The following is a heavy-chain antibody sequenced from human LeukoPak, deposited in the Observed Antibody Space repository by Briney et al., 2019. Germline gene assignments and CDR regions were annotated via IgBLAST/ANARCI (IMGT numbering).Heavy chain of an antibody. CDR1: GGSFSGYC. V-gene: IGHV4-34*01. CDR3: ARGRISSWYNY. CDR2: INHSGST. J-gene: IGHJ4*02. D-gene: IGHD6-13*01. Sequence: SETLSLTCAVYGGSFSGYCWSWIRQPPGKGLEWIGEINHSGSTNYNPSLKSRVTISVDTSKNQFSLKLSSVTAADTAVYYCARGRISSWYNYWGQGTLVTVSS.